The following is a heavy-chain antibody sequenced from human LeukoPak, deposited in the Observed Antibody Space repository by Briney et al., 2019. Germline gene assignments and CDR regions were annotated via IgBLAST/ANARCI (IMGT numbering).Heavy chain of an antibody. CDR3: ARARVVLRYIGESMDV. CDR1: RYTFSDYY. J-gene: IGHJ6*02. CDR2: MNPTSGGT. V-gene: IGHV1-2*02. D-gene: IGHD3-9*01. Sequence: ASVKVSCKASRYTFSDYYIHWVRQAPGQGPEWMGWMNPTSGGTKFAQKFQDRVTMTRDTSISTAYMDLTRLKPDDTAVYYCARARVVLRYIGESMDVWGQGTTVTVSS.